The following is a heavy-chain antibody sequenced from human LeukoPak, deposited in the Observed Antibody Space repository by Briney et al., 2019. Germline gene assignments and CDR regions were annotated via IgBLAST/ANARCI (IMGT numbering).Heavy chain of an antibody. CDR3: ARGAWFGATRGGVFFDY. J-gene: IGHJ4*02. CDR1: GGSISSGGYY. Sequence: SETLSLTCTVSGGSISSGGYYWSWIRQHPGTGLEWIGYIYYSGSTYYNPSLKSRATISVDTSKNQFSLKLSSVTAADTAVYYCARGAWFGATRGGVFFDYWGQGTLVTVSS. V-gene: IGHV4-31*03. CDR2: IYYSGST. D-gene: IGHD3-10*01.